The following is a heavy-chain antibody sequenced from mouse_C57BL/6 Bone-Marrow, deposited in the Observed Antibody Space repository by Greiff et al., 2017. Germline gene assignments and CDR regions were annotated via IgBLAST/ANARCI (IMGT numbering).Heavy chain of an antibody. V-gene: IGHV2-6-1*01. J-gene: IGHJ4*01. CDR1: GFSLTSYG. Sequence: QVQLQQSGPGLVAPSQSLSITCTVSGFSLTSYGVHWVRQPPGKGLEWLVVIWSDGSTTYNSALKSRLSISKDNSKSQVFLKMNSLQTDDTAMYXCARHRGGYDGLMDYWGQGTSVTVSS. CDR3: ARHRGGYDGLMDY. D-gene: IGHD2-2*01. CDR2: IWSDGST.